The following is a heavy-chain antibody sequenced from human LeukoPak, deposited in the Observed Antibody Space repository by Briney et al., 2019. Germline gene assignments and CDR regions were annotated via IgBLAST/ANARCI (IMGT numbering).Heavy chain of an antibody. D-gene: IGHD3-10*01. CDR2: ISYDGSNK. J-gene: IGHJ4*02. CDR3: ARAYGSGSYYPYYFDY. Sequence: GGSLRLSCAASGFTFSSYAMHWVRQAPGKGPEWVAVISYDGSNKYYADSVKGRFTISRDNSKNTLYLQMNSLRAEDTAVYYCARAYGSGSYYPYYFDYWGQGTLVTVSS. CDR1: GFTFSSYA. V-gene: IGHV3-30-3*01.